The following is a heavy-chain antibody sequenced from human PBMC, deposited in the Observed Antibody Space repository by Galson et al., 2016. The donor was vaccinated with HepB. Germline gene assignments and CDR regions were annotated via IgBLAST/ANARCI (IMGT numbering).Heavy chain of an antibody. Sequence: QSGAEVKKPGESLKISCKGSGYIFTSYWIGWVRQMPGKGLEWMGIMYPGDSDIRYSPSFEGQVTISADKSISTAYLHWSNLKASDTAMYYCARASRGRSAWDRVGFDYWGQGTLVTVSS. CDR1: GYIFTSYW. CDR2: MYPGDSDI. V-gene: IGHV5-51*01. J-gene: IGHJ4*02. D-gene: IGHD3-3*01. CDR3: ARASRGRSAWDRVGFDY.